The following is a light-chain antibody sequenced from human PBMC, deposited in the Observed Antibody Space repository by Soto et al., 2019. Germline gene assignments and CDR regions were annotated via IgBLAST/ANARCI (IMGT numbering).Light chain of an antibody. J-gene: IGKJ4*01. CDR1: QSISSW. CDR3: QQSYSTRLT. CDR2: DAS. Sequence: DIQMTQSPSTLSASVGDRVTITCRASQSISSWLAWYQQKPGKAPKLLIYDASSLESGVPSRFSGSGSGTEFTLTISSLQPDDFATYYCQQSYSTRLTFGGGTKVDIK. V-gene: IGKV1-5*01.